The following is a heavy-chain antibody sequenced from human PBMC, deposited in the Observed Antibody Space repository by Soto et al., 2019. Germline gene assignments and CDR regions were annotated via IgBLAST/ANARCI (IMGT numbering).Heavy chain of an antibody. J-gene: IGHJ4*02. CDR1: GGTFSSYT. V-gene: IGHV1-69*02. Sequence: QVQLVQSGAEVKKPGSSVKVSCKASGGTFSSYTISWVRQAPGQGLEWMGRIIPILGIANYAQKFQGRVTITADKSTSTAYMELSSLRSEDTAVYYCARLGPYGDFDYWGQGTLVTVSS. CDR3: ARLGPYGDFDY. CDR2: IIPILGIA. D-gene: IGHD4-17*01.